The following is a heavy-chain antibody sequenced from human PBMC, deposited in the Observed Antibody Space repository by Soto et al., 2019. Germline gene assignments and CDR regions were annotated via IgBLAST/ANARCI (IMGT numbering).Heavy chain of an antibody. J-gene: IGHJ6*03. CDR2: IRSKAYGGTT. CDR3: TRDQSGGYSGYDWGADYYYYYYMDV. D-gene: IGHD5-12*01. V-gene: IGHV3-49*03. CDR1: GFTFGDYA. Sequence: GGSLRLSCTASGFTFGDYAMSWFRQAPGKGLEWVGFIRSKAYGGTTEYAASVKGRFTISRDDSKSIAYLQMNSLKTEDTAVYYCTRDQSGGYSGYDWGADYYYYYYMDVWGKGTTVTVSS.